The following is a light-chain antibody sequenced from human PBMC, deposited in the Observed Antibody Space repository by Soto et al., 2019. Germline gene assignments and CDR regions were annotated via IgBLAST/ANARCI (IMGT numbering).Light chain of an antibody. CDR2: GAS. V-gene: IGKV3-20*01. J-gene: IGKJ3*01. Sequence: EIVLMQSPATLSLSPGEGATLSCRASQSVSSTFLAWYQHKPGRPPRLLIYGASSRATGIPDRFSGSGSGTDFTLTISRLEPEDFAVYYCQQGFTFGPGTKVDIK. CDR3: QQGFT. CDR1: QSVSSTF.